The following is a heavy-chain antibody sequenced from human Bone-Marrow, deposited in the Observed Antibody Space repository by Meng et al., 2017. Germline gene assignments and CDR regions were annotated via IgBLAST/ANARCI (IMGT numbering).Heavy chain of an antibody. Sequence: GESLKISCAASGFTFSNTWMSWVRQAPGKGLEWVSYIGTTRTIIYYADSVKGRFTISRDNAKNSLCLQMNSLRAEDTAVYYCARRYCSSTSCLMDVWGQGTTVTVSS. J-gene: IGHJ6*02. CDR3: ARRYCSSTSCLMDV. CDR1: GFTFSNTW. D-gene: IGHD2-2*01. CDR2: IGTTRTII. V-gene: IGHV3-21*01.